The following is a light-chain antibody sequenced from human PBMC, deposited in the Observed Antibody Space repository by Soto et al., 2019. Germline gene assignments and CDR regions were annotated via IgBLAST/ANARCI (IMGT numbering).Light chain of an antibody. CDR3: QQYHNWPPYT. CDR1: QSVNSN. J-gene: IGKJ2*01. Sequence: DIVMTQSPATLSVSPGEGATLFCRASQSVNSNVAWYRQKPGQAPRLLIYGASTRATGIPARFSGSGSGTEFTLTISSLQSEDFAIYYCQQYHNWPPYTCGQGTTLEIK. CDR2: GAS. V-gene: IGKV3-15*01.